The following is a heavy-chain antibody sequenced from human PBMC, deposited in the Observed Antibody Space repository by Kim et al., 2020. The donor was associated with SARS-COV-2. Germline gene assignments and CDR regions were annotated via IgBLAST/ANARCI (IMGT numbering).Heavy chain of an antibody. Sequence: GESLKISCKGSGYSFTSYWISWVRQMPGKGLEWMGRIDPSDSYTNYSPSFQGHVTISADKSISTAYLQWSSLKASDTAMYYCARRGEGDGSSWSNPKNWFDPWGQGTLVTVSS. J-gene: IGHJ5*02. D-gene: IGHD6-13*01. CDR2: IDPSDSYT. CDR1: GYSFTSYW. V-gene: IGHV5-10-1*01. CDR3: ARRGEGDGSSWSNPKNWFDP.